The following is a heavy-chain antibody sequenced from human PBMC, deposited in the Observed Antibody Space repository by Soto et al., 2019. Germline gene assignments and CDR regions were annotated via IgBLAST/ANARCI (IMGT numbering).Heavy chain of an antibody. CDR1: GGSISSYY. D-gene: IGHD6-19*01. CDR2: IYYSGST. Sequence: SETLSLTCTVSGGSISSYYWSWIRQPPGKGLEWIGYIYYSGSTNYNPSLKSRVTISVDTSKNQFSLKLSSVTAADTAVYYCARGSGWLEDGYFDYWGQGTLVTVSS. J-gene: IGHJ4*02. V-gene: IGHV4-59*08. CDR3: ARGSGWLEDGYFDY.